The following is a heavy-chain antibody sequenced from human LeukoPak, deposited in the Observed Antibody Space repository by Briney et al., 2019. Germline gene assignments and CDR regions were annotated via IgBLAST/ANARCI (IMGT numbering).Heavy chain of an antibody. CDR2: ISGSGGST. J-gene: IGHJ4*02. CDR1: GFTFSSYA. D-gene: IGHD1-20*01. V-gene: IGHV3-23*01. Sequence: PGGSLRLSCAASGFTFSSYAMSWVRQALGKGLEWVSAISGSGGSTYYADSVKGRFTISRDNSKNTRYLQMNSLRAEDTAVYYCAKPGITGTTFYDYWGQGTLVTVSS. CDR3: AKPGITGTTFYDY.